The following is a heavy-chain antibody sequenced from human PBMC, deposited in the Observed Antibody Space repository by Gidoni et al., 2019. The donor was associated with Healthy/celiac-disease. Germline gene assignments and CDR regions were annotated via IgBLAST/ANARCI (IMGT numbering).Heavy chain of an antibody. Sequence: QVQLQQWGAGLLKPSETLSLTCAVYGVSFSGYYWSWIRQPPGKGLEWIGEINHSGSTNYNPSLKSRVTISVDTSKNQFSLKLSSVTAADTAVYYCARGGSSSSYYYYGMDVWGQGTTVTVSS. D-gene: IGHD6-6*01. J-gene: IGHJ6*02. CDR2: INHSGST. CDR1: GVSFSGYY. CDR3: ARGGSSSSYYYYGMDV. V-gene: IGHV4-34*01.